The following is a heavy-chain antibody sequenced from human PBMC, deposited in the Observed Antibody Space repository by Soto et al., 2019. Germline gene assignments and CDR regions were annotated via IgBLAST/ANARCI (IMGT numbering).Heavy chain of an antibody. CDR2: ISSSSSST. CDR3: ARDRGGGSIFGGHYGMDV. CDR1: GLIFRDFY. D-gene: IGHD3-3*01. Sequence: GGSLRLSCAASGLIFRDFYMSWIRQVPGKGLEWLSKISSSSSSTDYADSVKGRFTISRDNAKNSLYLQMSSLRAEDTAVYYCARDRGGGSIFGGHYGMDVWGQGTTVTVSS. J-gene: IGHJ6*02. V-gene: IGHV3-11*06.